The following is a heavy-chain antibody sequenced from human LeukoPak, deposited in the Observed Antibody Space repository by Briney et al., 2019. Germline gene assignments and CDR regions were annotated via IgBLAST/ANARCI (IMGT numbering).Heavy chain of an antibody. CDR2: IFSGGST. D-gene: IGHD3-22*01. CDR3: ARGGESSGYYYADY. J-gene: IGHJ4*02. Sequence: GGSLRLSCAVSGFTVSSNYMSWVRQAPGKGPEWVSVIFSGGSTYYADSVKGRFTISRDDSKNTVYLQMNSLRGEDTSVYFCARGGESSGYYYADYWGQGTLVTVSS. CDR1: GFTVSSNY. V-gene: IGHV3-66*01.